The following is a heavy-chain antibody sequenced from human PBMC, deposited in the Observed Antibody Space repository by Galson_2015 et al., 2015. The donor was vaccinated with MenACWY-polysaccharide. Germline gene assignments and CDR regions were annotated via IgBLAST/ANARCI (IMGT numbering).Heavy chain of an antibody. J-gene: IGHJ4*02. D-gene: IGHD2-21*01. Sequence: SVKVSCKASGYKFTSFDINWVRQAAGQGLEWMGWMNPNSGNSGYAQKFQGRVSMTSNSAMATAYMELSSLRSEDTAVYHCARVIARKYTFADSWGQGTLVSVSS. CDR1: GYKFTSFD. CDR2: MNPNSGNS. CDR3: ARVIARKYTFADS. V-gene: IGHV1-8*01.